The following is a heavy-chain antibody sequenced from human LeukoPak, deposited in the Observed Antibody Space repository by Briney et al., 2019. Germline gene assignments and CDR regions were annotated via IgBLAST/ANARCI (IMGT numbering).Heavy chain of an antibody. J-gene: IGHJ5*02. D-gene: IGHD3-22*01. CDR3: ARDRGGYYDSSGYYVRFDP. CDR1: GGSISSYY. V-gene: IGHV4-59*01. Sequence: ASETLSLTCTVSGGSISSYYWSWIRQPPGRGLEWVGYIYFSGSTNYNPSLTSRVTISVDTSKNRFSLKLSSVTAADTAVYYCARDRGGYYDSSGYYVRFDPWGEGSLVTVSS. CDR2: IYFSGST.